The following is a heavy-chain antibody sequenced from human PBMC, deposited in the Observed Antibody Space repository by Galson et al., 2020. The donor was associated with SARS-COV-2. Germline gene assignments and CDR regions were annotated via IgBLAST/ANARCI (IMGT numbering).Heavy chain of an antibody. CDR2: ILPRVDLP. CDR1: GYTFSDYT. Sequence: SVKVSCKVSGYTFSDYTIRWVRQAPGQRLEWMGRILPRVDLPNYAQKFPGRITITADKSTSTAYMELSNLRSEDAAMYYCARDYSYYDNSGYYSIDYWGQGTLVTVSS. CDR3: ARDYSYYDNSGYYSIDY. V-gene: IGHV1-69*04. D-gene: IGHD3-22*01. J-gene: IGHJ4*02.